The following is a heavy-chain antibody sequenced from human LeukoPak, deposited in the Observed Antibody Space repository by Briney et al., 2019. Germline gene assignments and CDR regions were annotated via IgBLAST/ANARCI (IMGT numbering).Heavy chain of an antibody. CDR2: ISSSSSYI. J-gene: IGHJ4*02. V-gene: IGHV3-21*01. Sequence: RGSLRLSCAASGFTFSNYNMNWVRQAPGKGLEWVSSISSSSSYITYADSVKGRFTISRDNAKNSLYLQMHSLRAEDTAVYYCARDSQAVGTDFDYWGQGTLVTVSS. D-gene: IGHD6-13*01. CDR1: GFTFSNYN. CDR3: ARDSQAVGTDFDY.